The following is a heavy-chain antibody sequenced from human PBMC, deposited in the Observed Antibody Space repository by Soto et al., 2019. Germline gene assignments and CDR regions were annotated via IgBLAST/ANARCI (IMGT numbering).Heavy chain of an antibody. J-gene: IGHJ5*02. CDR1: GESVSGYY. Sequence: SETLSLTCAVCGESVSGYYWSWIRQPPGKGLEWIGEINHSGSTNYNPSLKSRVTISVDTSKNQFSLKLSSVTAADTAVYYCARYGEYYDFWSGYYPGPSWFDPWGQGTLVTVSS. D-gene: IGHD3-3*01. CDR2: INHSGST. CDR3: ARYGEYYDFWSGYYPGPSWFDP. V-gene: IGHV4-34*01.